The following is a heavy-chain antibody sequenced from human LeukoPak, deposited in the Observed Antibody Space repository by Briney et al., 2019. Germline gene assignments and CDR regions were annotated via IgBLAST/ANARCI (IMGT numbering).Heavy chain of an antibody. V-gene: IGHV6-1*01. CDR2: TYYRSKWYN. D-gene: IGHD3-10*02. J-gene: IGHJ6*02. Sequence: SQTLSLTCAISGDSFSSNSAAWNWIRQSPSRGLEWLGRTYYRSKWYNDYAVSVKSRITINPDTSKNQFSLQLNSVTPEDTAVYYCARGCSTDSRGHYYGLDVWGQGTTVTVSS. CDR3: ARGCSTDSRGHYYGLDV. CDR1: GDSFSSNSAA.